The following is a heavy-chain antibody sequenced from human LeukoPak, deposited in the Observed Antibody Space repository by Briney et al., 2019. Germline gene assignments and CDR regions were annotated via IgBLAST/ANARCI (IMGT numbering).Heavy chain of an antibody. D-gene: IGHD2-2*02. J-gene: IGHJ3*02. V-gene: IGHV4-61*01. CDR2: IYYSGST. CDR3: ARGAYNAFDI. CDR1: GGSVSSGSYY. Sequence: SETPSLTCTVSGGSVSSGSYYWSWIRQPPGKGLEWIGYIYYSGSTNYNPSLKSRVTISVDTSKNQFSLKLSSVTAADTAVYYCARGAYNAFDIWGQGTMVTVSS.